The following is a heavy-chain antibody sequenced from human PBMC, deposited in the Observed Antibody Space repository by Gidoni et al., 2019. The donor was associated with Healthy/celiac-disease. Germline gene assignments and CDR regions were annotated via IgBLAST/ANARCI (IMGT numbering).Heavy chain of an antibody. CDR1: GVTFSSYA. D-gene: IGHD5-12*01. CDR2: ISGSGGST. J-gene: IGHJ6*03. Sequence: EVQQLETGGGVVQPGGSLRLSCAASGVTFSSYAMSWVRPAPGTGLEGVSSISGSGGSTYYADSVKGRFPISRDNSKTTLYLQMNSLRAEDTAVYYCAKGAVATTVYYYYYMDVWGKGTTVTVSS. V-gene: IGHV3-23*01. CDR3: AKGAVATTVYYYYYMDV.